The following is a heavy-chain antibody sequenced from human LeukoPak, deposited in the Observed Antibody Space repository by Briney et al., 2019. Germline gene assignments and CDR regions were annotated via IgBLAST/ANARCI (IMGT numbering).Heavy chain of an antibody. Sequence: GGSLRLSCAASGFTFSSYAMSWVRQAPGKGLEWVSAISGCGGSTYYADSVKGRFTISRDNSKNTLYLQMNSLRAEDTAVYYCAQDSIYYGSGSYYNPSNYYGMDVWGQGTTVTVSS. D-gene: IGHD3-10*01. J-gene: IGHJ6*02. V-gene: IGHV3-23*01. CDR1: GFTFSSYA. CDR3: AQDSIYYGSGSYYNPSNYYGMDV. CDR2: ISGCGGST.